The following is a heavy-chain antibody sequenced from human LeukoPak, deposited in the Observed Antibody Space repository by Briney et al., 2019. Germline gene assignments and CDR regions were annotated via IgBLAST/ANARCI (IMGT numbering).Heavy chain of an antibody. D-gene: IGHD6-19*01. J-gene: IGHJ4*02. CDR1: GGSISSGGYS. Sequence: SETLSLTCAVSGGSISSGGYSWSWIRQPPGNGLEWIGYIYHSGSTYYNPSLKSRVTISVDRSKNQFSLKLSSVTAADTAVYYCARVRAVAGEYYFDYWGQGTLVTVSS. CDR2: IYHSGST. CDR3: ARVRAVAGEYYFDY. V-gene: IGHV4-30-2*01.